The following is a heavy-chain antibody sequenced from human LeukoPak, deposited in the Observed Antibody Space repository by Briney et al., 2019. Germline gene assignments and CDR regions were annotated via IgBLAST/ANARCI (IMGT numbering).Heavy chain of an antibody. CDR1: GYTFTGYY. CDR2: VNPSGRST. J-gene: IGHJ4*02. V-gene: IGHV1-46*01. Sequence: GASVKVSCKSSGYTFTGYYIHWLRQAPGQGLEWMGVVNPSGRSTRNAQKFQGRVTITADESTSTAYMELSSLRSEDTAVYYCARMRLLGGYDYSSFDYWGQGTLVTVSS. D-gene: IGHD5-12*01. CDR3: ARMRLLGGYDYSSFDY.